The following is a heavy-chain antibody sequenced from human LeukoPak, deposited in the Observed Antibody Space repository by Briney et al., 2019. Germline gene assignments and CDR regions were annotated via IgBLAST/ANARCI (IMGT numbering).Heavy chain of an antibody. J-gene: IGHJ4*02. CDR1: GYTFTSYG. D-gene: IGHD3-3*01. V-gene: IGHV1-18*01. CDR3: ARVAPITIFGVVIIDYFDY. Sequence: ASVTVSCKASGYTFTSYGISWVRQAPGQGLEWMGWISAYNGNTNYAQKLQGRVTMTTDTSTSTAYMELRSLRSDDTAVYYCARVAPITIFGVVIIDYFDYWGQGTLVTVSS. CDR2: ISAYNGNT.